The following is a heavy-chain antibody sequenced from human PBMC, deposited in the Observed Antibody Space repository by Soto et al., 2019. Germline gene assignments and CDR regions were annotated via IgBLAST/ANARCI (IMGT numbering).Heavy chain of an antibody. J-gene: IGHJ3*02. CDR3: ARDDDRPDKGLDM. CDR1: GFTFSKYG. V-gene: IGHV3-33*05. Sequence: QVPLVESGGGVVQPGRSLRLSCAASGFTFSKYGMHWVRQAPGKGLEWVAVILDDGSDQKYGDSVRGRFTISRDNSKNTLYLQINGLRVEDTAVYYCARDDDRPDKGLDMWGQGTMVTVSS. CDR2: ILDDGSDQ. D-gene: IGHD3-22*01.